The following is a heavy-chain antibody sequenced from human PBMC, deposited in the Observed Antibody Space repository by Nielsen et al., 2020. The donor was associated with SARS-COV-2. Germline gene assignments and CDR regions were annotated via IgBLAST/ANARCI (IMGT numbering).Heavy chain of an antibody. J-gene: IGHJ6*02. Sequence: SVKVSCKASGYTFTSYAMHWVRQAPGQGLEWMGGIIPIFGTANYAQKFQGRVTITADESTSTAYMELSSLRSEDTAVYYCARFGLDTAMVFYYYYYGMDVWGQGTTVTVSS. CDR1: GYTFTSYA. CDR3: ARFGLDTAMVFYYYYYGMDV. V-gene: IGHV1-69*13. D-gene: IGHD5-18*01. CDR2: IIPIFGTA.